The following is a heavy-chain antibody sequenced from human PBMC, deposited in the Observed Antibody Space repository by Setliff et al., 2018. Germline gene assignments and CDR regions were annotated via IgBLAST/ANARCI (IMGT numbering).Heavy chain of an antibody. D-gene: IGHD3-9*01. CDR1: GGSISSGSYY. J-gene: IGHJ4*01. Sequence: PSETLSLTCAVSGGSISSGSYYWSWIRQPAGKGLEWVGRLHTSGSTNYNPSLGGRVTISVDTSTNQFSLKLGSVTAADTAVYYCARERYFDWFFEDWGHGTLVTVSA. CDR3: ARERYFDWFFED. V-gene: IGHV4-61*02. CDR2: LHTSGST.